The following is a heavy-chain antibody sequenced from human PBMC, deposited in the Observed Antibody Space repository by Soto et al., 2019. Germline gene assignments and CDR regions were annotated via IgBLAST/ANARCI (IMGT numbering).Heavy chain of an antibody. Sequence: PGESLKISCKASGYGFTTYWITWLRQMPGKGLEWMGRIDPSDSYTNYSPSFQGHVSFSVDRSISSAYLQWSSLKASDTAMYYCATATLGSTSCYFHWGQGTLVTVSS. CDR3: ATATLGSTSCYFH. J-gene: IGHJ1*01. CDR2: IDPSDSYT. V-gene: IGHV5-10-1*01. CDR1: GYGFTTYW. D-gene: IGHD2-2*01.